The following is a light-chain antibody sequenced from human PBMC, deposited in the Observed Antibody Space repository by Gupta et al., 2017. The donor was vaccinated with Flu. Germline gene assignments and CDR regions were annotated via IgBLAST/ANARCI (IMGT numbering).Light chain of an antibody. Sequence: SMLPQPPSVSGAPAPRATIPCTGSISNFAADYDVHWYQQRPGRAPKLLIYANTNRPSGIPARFSGSKSGTSASLTITGLQAEDEATYFCQSYDNTRSGRWVFGGGTKLTVL. V-gene: IGLV1-40*01. J-gene: IGLJ3*02. CDR1: ISNFAADYD. CDR3: QSYDNTRSGRWV. CDR2: ANT.